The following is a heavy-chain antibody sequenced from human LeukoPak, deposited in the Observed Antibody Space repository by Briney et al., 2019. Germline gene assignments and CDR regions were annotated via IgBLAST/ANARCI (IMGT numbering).Heavy chain of an antibody. CDR1: GFSFSSYA. V-gene: IGHV3-23*01. Sequence: GGSLRLSCAASGFSFSSYAMNWVRQAPGKGMEWVSAISGSGYSTYYADSVKGRFTVSRDNYKNTVFLQMDSLSAEDTALYYCAKAFDGDYGISLDPWGQGTPVTVSS. J-gene: IGHJ5*02. CDR2: ISGSGYST. D-gene: IGHD4-17*01. CDR3: AKAFDGDYGISLDP.